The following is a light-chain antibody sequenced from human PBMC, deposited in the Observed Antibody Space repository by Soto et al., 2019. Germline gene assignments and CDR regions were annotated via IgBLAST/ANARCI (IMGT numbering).Light chain of an antibody. CDR3: QQYGASPLT. Sequence: EIVLTQSPGTLSLSPGDRATLSCRASQSVSSDYVAWYQQKPGQTPNVLIYRASIRATGIPDRFSGSGSGTDFTLTISRLEPEDFPVYYCQQYGASPLTFGGGTKVEIK. V-gene: IGKV3-20*01. CDR2: RAS. CDR1: QSVSSDY. J-gene: IGKJ4*01.